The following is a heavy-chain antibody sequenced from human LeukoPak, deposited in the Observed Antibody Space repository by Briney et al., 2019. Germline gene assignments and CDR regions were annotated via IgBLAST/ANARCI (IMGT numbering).Heavy chain of an antibody. Sequence: GGSLRLSCAASGFTFSNYWMHWVRQAPGKGLVWVSRIRSDGGYTSYADSVKGRLTISRDNAKNTLYLQMNNLRAENTAVYYCARGEGSYSDYWGQGTLVTVSS. CDR3: ARGEGSYSDY. D-gene: IGHD1-26*01. CDR1: GFTFSNYW. CDR2: IRSDGGYT. V-gene: IGHV3-74*01. J-gene: IGHJ4*02.